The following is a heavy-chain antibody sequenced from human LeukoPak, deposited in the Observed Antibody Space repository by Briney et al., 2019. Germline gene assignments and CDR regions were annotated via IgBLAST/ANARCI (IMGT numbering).Heavy chain of an antibody. D-gene: IGHD3-22*01. CDR1: GFTFSSYA. J-gene: IGHJ4*02. V-gene: IGHV3-48*01. CDR2: ISSSSSTV. Sequence: PGGSLRLSCAASGFTFSSYAMSWVRQAPGKGLEWVSYISSSSSTVYYADSLKGRFTISRDNAKNTLYLQMNSLRAEDTAVYYCARRVVVIRYFDDWGQGTLVTVSS. CDR3: ARRVVVIRYFDD.